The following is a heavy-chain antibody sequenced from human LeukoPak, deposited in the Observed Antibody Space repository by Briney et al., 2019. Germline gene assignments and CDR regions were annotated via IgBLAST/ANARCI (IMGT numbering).Heavy chain of an antibody. Sequence: GGSLRLSCAASGFTFSSYSMNWVRQAPGKGLEWVSSISSSSSYIYYADSVKGRFTISRDNAKNSLYLQMNSLRAEDTAVYYCARDLGSSWESDYWGQGTLVTVSS. D-gene: IGHD6-13*01. CDR1: GFTFSSYS. CDR2: ISSSSSYI. J-gene: IGHJ4*02. V-gene: IGHV3-21*01. CDR3: ARDLGSSWESDY.